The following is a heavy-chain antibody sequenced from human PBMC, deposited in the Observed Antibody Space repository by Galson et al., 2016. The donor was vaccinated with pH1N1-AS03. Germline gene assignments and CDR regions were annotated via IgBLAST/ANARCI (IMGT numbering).Heavy chain of an antibody. CDR1: GGTLNNYA. V-gene: IGHV1-69*06. J-gene: IGHJ4*02. D-gene: IGHD3-10*01. Sequence: SVKVSCKASGGTLNNYAINWVRQAPGQGLEWMGGVGPIFGSANHAQKFQDRVTITADIFTNTVYMELSSLRSEDTAVYYCARGLTYHFGSGCVFWGQGTLVTVSS. CDR2: VGPIFGSA. CDR3: ARGLTYHFGSGCVF.